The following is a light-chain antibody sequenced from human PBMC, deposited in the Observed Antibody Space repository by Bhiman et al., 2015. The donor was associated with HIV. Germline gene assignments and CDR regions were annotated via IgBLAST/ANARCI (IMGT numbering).Light chain of an antibody. V-gene: IGLV6-57*01. CDR2: EHN. Sequence: LTQPPSASGSPGQSVTISCTRNSGSIASDYVQWFQQRPGTSPISLIYEHNQRPSGVPDRFSGSSSGNTASLTITGALAEDEADYYCNSRDSRGNHWVFGGGTKLTVL. CDR1: SGSIASDY. CDR3: NSRDSRGNHWV. J-gene: IGLJ3*02.